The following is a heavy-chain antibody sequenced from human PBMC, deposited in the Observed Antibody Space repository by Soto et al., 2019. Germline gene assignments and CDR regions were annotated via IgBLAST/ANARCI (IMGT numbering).Heavy chain of an antibody. D-gene: IGHD3-3*01. CDR3: AKVDFWSGNSIDY. V-gene: IGHV3-23*01. CDR1: GFTFSSYA. CDR2: ISGSGGST. J-gene: IGHJ4*02. Sequence: GGSLRLSCAASGFTFSSYAMSWVRLAPGKGLEWVSAISGSGGSTYYADSVKGRFTISRDNSKNTLYLQMNSLRAEDTAVYYCAKVDFWSGNSIDYWGQGTLVTVSS.